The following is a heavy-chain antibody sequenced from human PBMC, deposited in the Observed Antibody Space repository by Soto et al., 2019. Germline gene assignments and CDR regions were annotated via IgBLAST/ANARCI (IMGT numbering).Heavy chain of an antibody. V-gene: IGHV3-33*01. CDR1: GFTFSSYG. D-gene: IGHD2-2*01. CDR2: IWYDGSNK. J-gene: IGHJ6*02. CDR3: ARELTXLGYCSSTSCYSSGMDV. Sequence: PGGSLRLSCTASGFTFSSYGMHWVRQAPGKGLEWVAVIWYDGSNKYYADSVKGRFTISRDNSKNTLYLQMNSLRAEDTAVYYCARELTXLGYCSSTSCYSSGMDVWGQGTTVTVSS.